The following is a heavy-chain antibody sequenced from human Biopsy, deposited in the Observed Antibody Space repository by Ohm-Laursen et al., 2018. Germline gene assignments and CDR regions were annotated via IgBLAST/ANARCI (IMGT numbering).Heavy chain of an antibody. Sequence: SLRLSCAAPGFTLSNYGMTWVRQAPGKGLEWVSSITGDGGSIHYADSVKGRFTISRDNSKNTLYMQMNSLRAEDMAVYYCARKYSGFDIWGQGTMVSVSS. J-gene: IGHJ3*02. V-gene: IGHV3-23*01. D-gene: IGHD5-12*01. CDR2: ITGDGGSI. CDR3: ARKYSGFDI. CDR1: GFTLSNYG.